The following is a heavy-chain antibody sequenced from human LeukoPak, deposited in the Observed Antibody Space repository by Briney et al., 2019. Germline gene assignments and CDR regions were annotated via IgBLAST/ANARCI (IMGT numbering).Heavy chain of an antibody. CDR3: ARVDRYHFYLDV. J-gene: IGHJ6*03. CDR1: GGTFRTYS. V-gene: IGHV1-69*05. Sequence: SVKVSCKASGGTFRTYSVTWVRQAPGQGLEWMGGIIPIFGTPNYAQKFQGRVKVTTDDATGTAYMELGSLMSEDTAIYYCARVDRYHFYLDVWGKGTPVTVSS. CDR2: IIPIFGTP.